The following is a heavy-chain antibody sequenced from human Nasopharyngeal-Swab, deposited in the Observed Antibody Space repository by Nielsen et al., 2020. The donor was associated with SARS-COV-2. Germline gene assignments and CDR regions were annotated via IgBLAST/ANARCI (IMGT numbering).Heavy chain of an antibody. D-gene: IGHD2-15*01. V-gene: IGHV4-39*01. CDR2: IYYSGAT. Sequence: WIRQPPGKGLEWIGSIYYSGATYYSPSLKSRFTISVDTSQNQFSLTVSSVTASDTAVYYCVRDNYYHYYMDVWGQGTTGTVSS. J-gene: IGHJ6*03. CDR3: VRDNYYHYYMDV.